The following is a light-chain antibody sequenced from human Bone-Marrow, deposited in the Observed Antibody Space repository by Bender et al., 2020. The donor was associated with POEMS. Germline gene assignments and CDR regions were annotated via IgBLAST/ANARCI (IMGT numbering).Light chain of an antibody. CDR3: SSYISSSTVV. CDR1: SSDVGGYNS. CDR2: EVT. V-gene: IGLV2-8*01. Sequence: QSALIQPPSASGSPGQSVTISCTGTSSDVGGYNSVSWYQQHPGKAPKLMIYEVTKRPSGVPDRFSGSKSGNMASLTISGLQAEDEADYYCSSYISSSTVVFGGGTKLTVL. J-gene: IGLJ2*01.